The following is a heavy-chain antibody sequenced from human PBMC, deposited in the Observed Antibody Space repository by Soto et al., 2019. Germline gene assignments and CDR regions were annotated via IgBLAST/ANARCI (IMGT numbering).Heavy chain of an antibody. D-gene: IGHD6-6*01. V-gene: IGHV3-11*06. CDR3: ASGGSSLNFDS. J-gene: IGHJ4*02. CDR1: GFTFSDYY. CDR2: ISSSGST. Sequence: GGSLRLSCAASGFTFSDYYMSWIRQAPGKGLEWVSYISSSGSTSYADSVKGRFTISRDNAKNTLYLQMNSLRAEDTAVYYCASGGSSLNFDSWGQGTLVTVSS.